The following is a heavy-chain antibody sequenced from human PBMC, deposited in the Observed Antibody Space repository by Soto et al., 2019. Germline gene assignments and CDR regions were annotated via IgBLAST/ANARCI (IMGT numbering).Heavy chain of an antibody. D-gene: IGHD3-22*01. CDR2: ISWNSGSI. V-gene: IGHV3-9*01. Sequence: EVQLLESGGILVHPGGSLRLSCAASGFTFDDYAMHWVRQAPGKGLEWVSGISWNSGSIGYADSVKGRFTISRDNAKNSLYLQMNSLRAEDTALYYCAKDILSGLLPVNHFDYWGQGTLVTVSS. CDR1: GFTFDDYA. CDR3: AKDILSGLLPVNHFDY. J-gene: IGHJ4*02.